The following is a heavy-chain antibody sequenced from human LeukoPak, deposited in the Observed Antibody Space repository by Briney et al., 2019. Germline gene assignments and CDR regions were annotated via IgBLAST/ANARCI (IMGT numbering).Heavy chain of an antibody. CDR3: AMVRGVKDRYYFDY. CDR2: IYYSGST. CDR1: GGSISSYY. V-gene: IGHV4-59*08. J-gene: IGHJ4*02. Sequence: SETLSLTCTVSGGSISSYYWSWTRQPPGKGLEWIGYIYYSGSTNYNPSLKSRVTISVDTSKNQFSLKLSSVTAADTAVYYCAMVRGVKDRYYFDYWGQGTLVTVSS. D-gene: IGHD3-10*01.